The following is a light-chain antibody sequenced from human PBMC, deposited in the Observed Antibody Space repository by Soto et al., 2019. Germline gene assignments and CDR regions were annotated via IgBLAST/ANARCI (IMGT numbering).Light chain of an antibody. CDR2: DAS. Sequence: PATLSVSPWERATLSCRASESVGRHLAWYHQKPGQAPKLLIFDASTRATGVPARFSGSGSGTEFTLIISRLEPEDFAVYYCQQYGGSTRTFGQGTKVDIK. CDR1: ESVGRH. J-gene: IGKJ1*01. CDR3: QQYGGSTRT. V-gene: IGKV3-15*01.